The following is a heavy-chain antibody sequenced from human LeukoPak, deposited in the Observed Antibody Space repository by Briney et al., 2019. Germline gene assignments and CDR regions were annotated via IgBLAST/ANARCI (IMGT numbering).Heavy chain of an antibody. CDR2: ISHSGST. CDR1: GGSLNGYY. D-gene: IGHD4-23*01. J-gene: IGHJ4*02. CDR3: ARGTTVALGVFDY. V-gene: IGHV4-34*01. Sequence: SETLSLTCAVSGGSLNGYYWSWIRQPPGKGLEWIGEISHSGSTNHNPSLKSRVTTSVDTSKKHFSLRLSSVTAADTAVYYCARGTTVALGVFDYWGQGTLVTVSS.